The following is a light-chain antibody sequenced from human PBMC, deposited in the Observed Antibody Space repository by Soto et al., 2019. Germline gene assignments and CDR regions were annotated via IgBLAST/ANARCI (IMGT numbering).Light chain of an antibody. CDR3: YSAADNNLGGV. CDR1: VLAKKY. V-gene: IGLV3-27*01. CDR2: KDS. J-gene: IGLJ1*01. Sequence: SYELTQPSSVSVSPGQTARITCSGDVLAKKYARWFQQKPGQAPVLVIYKDSERPSGIPERFSGSSSGTTVTLTISGAQVEDEADYYCYSAADNNLGGVFGTGTKVTVL.